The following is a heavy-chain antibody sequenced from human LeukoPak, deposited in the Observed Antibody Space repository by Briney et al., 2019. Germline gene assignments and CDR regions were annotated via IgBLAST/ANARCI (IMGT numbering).Heavy chain of an antibody. Sequence: GGSLRLSCAASGFTFSSYWMSWVRQAPGKGLEWVANIKQDGSEKYYVDSVKGRFTISRDNAKNSLYLQMNSLRAEDTAVYYCARARLSIAARPEDYWGXXTLXTXSS. D-gene: IGHD6-6*01. CDR1: GFTFSSYW. CDR3: ARARLSIAARPEDY. CDR2: IKQDGSEK. J-gene: IGHJ4*01. V-gene: IGHV3-7*01.